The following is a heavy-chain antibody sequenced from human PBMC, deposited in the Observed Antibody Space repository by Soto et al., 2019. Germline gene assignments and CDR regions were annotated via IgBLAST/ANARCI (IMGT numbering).Heavy chain of an antibody. D-gene: IGHD5-18*01. CDR2: INPNSGGT. CDR1: GYTFTGYY. J-gene: IGHJ4*02. V-gene: IGHV1-2*04. CDR3: ARSLVDTAMAGDY. Sequence: ASVKVSCKASGYTFTGYYMHWVRQAPGQGLEWMGWINPNSGGTNYAQKFQGWVTMTRDTSISTAYMELSRLRSDDTAVYYCARSLVDTAMAGDYWGQGTLVTVSS.